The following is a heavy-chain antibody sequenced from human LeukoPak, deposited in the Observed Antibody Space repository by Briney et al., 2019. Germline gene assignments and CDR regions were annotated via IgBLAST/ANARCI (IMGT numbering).Heavy chain of an antibody. D-gene: IGHD3-10*01. CDR1: GGSISSYY. V-gene: IGHV4-59*12. CDR3: ARDERRYYGSGSYGDFDL. CDR2: IYYSGST. J-gene: IGHJ2*01. Sequence: PSETLSLTCTVSGGSISSYYWSWIRQPPGKGLEWIGYIYYSGSTYYNPSLKSRVTISVDTSKNQFSLKLSSVTAADTAVYYCARDERRYYGSGSYGDFDLWGRGTLVTVSS.